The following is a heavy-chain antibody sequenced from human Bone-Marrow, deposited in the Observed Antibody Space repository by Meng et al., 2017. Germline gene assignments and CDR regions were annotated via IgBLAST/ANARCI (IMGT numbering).Heavy chain of an antibody. J-gene: IGHJ4*02. CDR3: ARLEGG. CDR1: GYTFTSYY. D-gene: IGHD1-1*01. V-gene: IGHV1-46*01. CDR2: INPSGGST. Sequence: ASVKVSCKASGYTFTSYYMHRVQQAPGQGLEWMGIINPSGGSTSYAQKFQGRVTMTRDTYISTVYMEMSSLTYDDTAVYYCARLEGGWGQGTLVTVSS.